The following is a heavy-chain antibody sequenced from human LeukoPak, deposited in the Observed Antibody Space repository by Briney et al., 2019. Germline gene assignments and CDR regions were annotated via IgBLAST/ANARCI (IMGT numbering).Heavy chain of an antibody. CDR2: INHSGST. V-gene: IGHV4-34*01. D-gene: IGHD2-2*01. Sequence: SETLSLTCAVYGGSFSGYYWSWIRQPPGKGLEWIGEINHSGSTNYNPSLKSRVTVSVDTSKNQFSLKLSSVTAADTAVYYCARRVNCSSTSCNFDYWGQGTLVTVSS. CDR1: GGSFSGYY. CDR3: ARRVNCSSTSCNFDY. J-gene: IGHJ4*02.